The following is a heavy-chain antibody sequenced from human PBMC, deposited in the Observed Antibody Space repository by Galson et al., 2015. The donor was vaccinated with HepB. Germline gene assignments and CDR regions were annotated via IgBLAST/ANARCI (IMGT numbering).Heavy chain of an antibody. D-gene: IGHD3-22*01. Sequence: SWAASGVTFGSYVMHCVRQAPGKGLGWVSDIDRGGSTYYADSVKGRFTISRDNSKNTMYLKMNSLRAGDTAVYYWARYYYDSSGEIDSWGPGPLVTVSS. V-gene: IGHV3-66*01. CDR3: ARYYYDSSGEIDS. CDR2: IDRGGST. J-gene: IGHJ4*02. CDR1: GVTFGSYV.